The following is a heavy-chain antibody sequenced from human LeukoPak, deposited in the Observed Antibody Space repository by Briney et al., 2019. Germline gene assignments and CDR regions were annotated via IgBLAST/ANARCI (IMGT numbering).Heavy chain of an antibody. CDR1: GFTFSNFW. D-gene: IGHD6-13*01. V-gene: IGHV3-74*01. J-gene: IGHJ4*02. Sequence: GGSLSLSCAASGFTFSNFWMHWVRQAPGKGLVWVSHINTDGTGTTYGDSAKGRFSVSRDNAKNTLFLQMNSLRVEDTAVYYCASGTAETAGIDYWGQGTPVTVSA. CDR2: INTDGTGT. CDR3: ASGTAETAGIDY.